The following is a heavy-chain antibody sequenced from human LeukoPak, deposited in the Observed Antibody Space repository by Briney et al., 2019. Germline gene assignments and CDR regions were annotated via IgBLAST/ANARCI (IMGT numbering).Heavy chain of an antibody. CDR3: ARRYYYFDY. CDR2: ISESSATT. CDR1: GFTFSSYT. D-gene: IGHD3-9*01. J-gene: IGHJ4*02. V-gene: IGHV3-23*01. Sequence: GGSLRLSCAASGFTFSSYTMTWARQAPGKGLEFVSGISESSATTYYADSVKGRFTISRDNSKNALYLQINSLRAEDTALYYCARRYYYFDYWGQGTLVTVSS.